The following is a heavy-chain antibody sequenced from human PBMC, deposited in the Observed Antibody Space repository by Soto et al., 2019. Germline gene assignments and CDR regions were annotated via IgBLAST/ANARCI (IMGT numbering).Heavy chain of an antibody. D-gene: IGHD6-19*01. Sequence: GGSLRLSCAASGFTFSSYAMSWVRQAPGKGLEWVSVISGDGGSTYYADSVKGRFTISRDSSKNTVSLEMTSLRAEDTAVYYCAKGGRQWLVTSDFNYWGQGALVTVSS. CDR2: ISGDGGST. V-gene: IGHV3-23*01. CDR3: AKGGRQWLVTSDFNY. CDR1: GFTFSSYA. J-gene: IGHJ4*02.